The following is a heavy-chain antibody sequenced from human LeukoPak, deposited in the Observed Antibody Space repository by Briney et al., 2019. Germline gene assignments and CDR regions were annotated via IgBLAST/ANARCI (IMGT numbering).Heavy chain of an antibody. CDR1: GGSISNSINY. D-gene: IGHD3-10*01. J-gene: IGHJ4*02. CDR3: ARAYYYGSGSYYSYFDY. CDR2: ISYSGST. Sequence: SETLSLTCTVSGGSISNSINYWSWIRQPPGKGLEWIGSISYSGSTFYNPSLKSRVTISVDTSRNQFSLKLNSVTAADTAVYYCARAYYYGSGSYYSYFDYWGQGTLVTVSS. V-gene: IGHV4-39*07.